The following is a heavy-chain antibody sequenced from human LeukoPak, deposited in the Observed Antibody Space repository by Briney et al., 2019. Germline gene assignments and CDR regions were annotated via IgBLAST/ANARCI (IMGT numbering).Heavy chain of an antibody. CDR1: GGSISSSSYY. CDR3: ARDGDYYDSSGYSTPFDP. J-gene: IGHJ5*02. Sequence: SETLSLTCTVSGGSISSSSYYWGWHRQPPGKGLEWIGSIYYSVYTYYTPSLNSPLTIPPDTSNNQFSLKLSSVTAADTAVYYCARDGDYYDSSGYSTPFDPWGQGTLVTVSS. CDR2: IYYSVYT. D-gene: IGHD3-22*01. V-gene: IGHV4-39*07.